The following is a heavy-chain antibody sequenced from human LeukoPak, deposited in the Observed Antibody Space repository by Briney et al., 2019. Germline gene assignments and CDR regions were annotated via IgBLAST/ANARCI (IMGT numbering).Heavy chain of an antibody. D-gene: IGHD3-10*01. CDR3: ARDIADYYGSGSPFDY. CDR1: GSTFDDYG. V-gene: IGHV3-20*04. J-gene: IGHJ4*02. Sequence: GGSLRLSCAASGSTFDDYGMSWVRQAPGKGLEWVSGINWNGGSTGYADSVKGRFTISRDNAKNSLYLQMNSLRAEDTALYYCARDIADYYGSGSPFDYWGQGTLVTVSS. CDR2: INWNGGST.